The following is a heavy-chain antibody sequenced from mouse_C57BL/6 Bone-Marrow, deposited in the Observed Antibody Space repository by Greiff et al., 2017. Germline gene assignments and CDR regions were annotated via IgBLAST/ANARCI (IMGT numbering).Heavy chain of an antibody. D-gene: IGHD1-1*01. CDR2: IDPSDSYT. CDR1: GYTFTSYW. V-gene: IGHV1-69*01. Sequence: VQLQQSGAELVMPGASVKLSCKASGYTFTSYWMHWVKQRPGQGLEWIGEIDPSDSYTNYNQKFKGKSTLTVDKSSSTAYMQLSSLTSEDSAVYYCARPLYYYGSSYGYAMDYWGQGTSVTVSS. CDR3: ARPLYYYGSSYGYAMDY. J-gene: IGHJ4*01.